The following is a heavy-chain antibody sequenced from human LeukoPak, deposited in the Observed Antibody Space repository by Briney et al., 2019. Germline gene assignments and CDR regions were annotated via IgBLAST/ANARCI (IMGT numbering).Heavy chain of an antibody. J-gene: IGHJ3*01. V-gene: IGHV4-30-4*02. CDR1: GGSISSGDYY. CDR3: ATNLRSTAGFDV. D-gene: IGHD6-25*01. CDR2: IYYSGST. Sequence: KPSETLSLTCTVSGGSISSGDYYWSWIRQPPGKGLEWIGCIYYSGSTYYDPSLKSRVTISLDTSNSQSSLKVSSVSAAETAVYYCATNLRSTAGFDVWGPGTTVTVSS.